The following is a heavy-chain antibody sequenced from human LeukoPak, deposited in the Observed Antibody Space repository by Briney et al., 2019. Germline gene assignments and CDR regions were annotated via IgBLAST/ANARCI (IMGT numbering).Heavy chain of an antibody. V-gene: IGHV1-8*01. CDR3: ARTASGWYQHHAFDI. CDR2: MNPNSGNT. Sequence: ASVKVSCKASRYTFTSYDINWVRQATGQGLEWMGWMNPNSGNTGYAQKFQGRVTMTRNTSISTAYMELSSLRSEDTAVYYCARTASGWYQHHAFDIWGQGTMVTVSS. D-gene: IGHD6-19*01. J-gene: IGHJ3*02. CDR1: RYTFTSYD.